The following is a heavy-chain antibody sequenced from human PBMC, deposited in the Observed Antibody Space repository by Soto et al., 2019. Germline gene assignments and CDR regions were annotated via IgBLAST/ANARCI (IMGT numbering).Heavy chain of an antibody. Sequence: QVQLQESGPGLVKPSQTLSLTCTVSGGSINSGGYCWSWIRQHPGKGLDWIGCISYGGSTSYNPXLXSXXTMSVGTSKNQFSLKLSSVTAAGTAVYYCSRGILVWGQGTLITVSS. D-gene: IGHD3-10*01. CDR1: GGSINSGGYC. J-gene: IGHJ4*02. CDR3: SRGILV. CDR2: ISYGGST. V-gene: IGHV4-31*01.